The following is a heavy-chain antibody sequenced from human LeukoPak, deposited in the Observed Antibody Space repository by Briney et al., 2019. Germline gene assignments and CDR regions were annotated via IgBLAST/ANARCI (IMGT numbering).Heavy chain of an antibody. CDR3: ASGRQLGY. CDR2: IKEDGSEK. V-gene: IGHV3-7*01. D-gene: IGHD6-13*01. CDR1: GFTFSNYW. J-gene: IGHJ4*02. Sequence: PGGSLSLCCAASGFTFSNYWMSWGRQAPGKGLEWVANIKEDGSEKYYVDSVKGRFTISRDNARNSLYLQMNSLRAEDTAVYYCASGRQLGYWGQGTLVTVSS.